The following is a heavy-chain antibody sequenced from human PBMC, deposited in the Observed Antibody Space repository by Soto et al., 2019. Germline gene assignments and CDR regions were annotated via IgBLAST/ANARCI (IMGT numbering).Heavy chain of an antibody. CDR3: ARERSADCTGWFDT. V-gene: IGHV1-8*01. D-gene: IGHD6-13*01. J-gene: IGHJ5*02. Sequence: QVQLVQSGAEVKKSGASVKVSCKASGYTFTSYDINWVRQATGQGLEWMGWMNPNSGNTGYAQKFQGRVTMTRNTSISTAYMELSSLRYEDTAVYYCARERSADCTGWFDTWGQGTLVTVSS. CDR1: GYTFTSYD. CDR2: MNPNSGNT.